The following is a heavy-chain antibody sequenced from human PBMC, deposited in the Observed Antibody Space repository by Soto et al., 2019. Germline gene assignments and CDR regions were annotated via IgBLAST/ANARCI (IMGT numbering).Heavy chain of an antibody. Sequence: EVQLLESGGGLVQPGGSLRLSCAASGFTFSNYAMSWVRQAPGKGLEWVSTISGSGGSTYHADAVKGRLTISRVNAKNTLYLQMNSLRAEDTDVYYCAKDNSGWDGWCDPWGQGTLVTVSS. CDR3: AKDNSGWDGWCDP. D-gene: IGHD6-19*01. CDR2: ISGSGGST. CDR1: GFTFSNYA. J-gene: IGHJ5*02. V-gene: IGHV3-23*01.